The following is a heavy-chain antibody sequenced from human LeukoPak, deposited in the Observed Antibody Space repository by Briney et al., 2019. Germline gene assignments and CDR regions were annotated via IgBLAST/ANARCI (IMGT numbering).Heavy chain of an antibody. Sequence: PGGSLRLSCSASGFTFSSYAMHWVRQAPGKGLEYVSAISSNGGSTYYADSVKGRFTISRDNSKNTLYLQMNSLRAEDTAVYYCAKSPEEMVRDHPNYYYYGKDVWGQGTTVTVSS. J-gene: IGHJ6*02. V-gene: IGHV3-64*04. CDR1: GFTFSSYA. CDR3: AKSPEEMVRDHPNYYYYGKDV. CDR2: ISSNGGST. D-gene: IGHD3-10*01.